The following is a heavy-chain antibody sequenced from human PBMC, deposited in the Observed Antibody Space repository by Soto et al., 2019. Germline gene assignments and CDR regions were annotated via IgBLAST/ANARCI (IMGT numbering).Heavy chain of an antibody. D-gene: IGHD3-10*01. Sequence: SETLSLTCTVSGGSISSSIYYWGWIRQPPGKGLEWIGSIYYSGSTYYNPSLKSRVTISVDTSKNQFSLKLSSVTAADTAVYYCARQLLWFGELSTFDYWGQGQWSPSPQ. CDR3: ARQLLWFGELSTFDY. CDR1: GGSISSSIYY. CDR2: IYYSGST. V-gene: IGHV4-39*01. J-gene: IGHJ4*02.